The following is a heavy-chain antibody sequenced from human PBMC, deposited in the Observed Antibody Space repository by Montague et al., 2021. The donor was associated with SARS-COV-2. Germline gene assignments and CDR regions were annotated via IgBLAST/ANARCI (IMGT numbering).Heavy chain of an antibody. V-gene: IGHV4-39*07. J-gene: IGHJ4*02. Sequence: SETLSLTCTVSGGSISSSSYYWDWTRQPAGKGLEWIGSIYYSGSTYYXSSVKSRVTTSVDTSKNQFSLKLSSVTAADTAVYYCAREGGWLSRGSYYFDYWGQGTLVTVSS. CDR3: AREGGWLSRGSYYFDY. CDR2: IYYSGST. D-gene: IGHD3-22*01. CDR1: GGSISSSSYY.